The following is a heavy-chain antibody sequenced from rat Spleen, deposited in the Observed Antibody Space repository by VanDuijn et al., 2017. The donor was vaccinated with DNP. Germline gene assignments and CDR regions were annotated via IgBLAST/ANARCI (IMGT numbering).Heavy chain of an antibody. Sequence: EVQLVESGGGLVQPGRSLRLSCAASGFTFTNYDMAWVRQVPTRGLEWVASITTGGGNTYYRDSVKGRFTISRDNANNTQYLQMDSLRSEDTATYYCATHKIFSGLLGDYWGQGVMVTVSS. CDR2: ITTGGGNT. D-gene: IGHD1-6*01. J-gene: IGHJ2*01. V-gene: IGHV5S13*01. CDR1: GFTFTNYD. CDR3: ATHKIFSGLLGDY.